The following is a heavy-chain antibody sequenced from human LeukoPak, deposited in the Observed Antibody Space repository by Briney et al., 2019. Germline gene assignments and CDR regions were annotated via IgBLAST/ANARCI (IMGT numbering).Heavy chain of an antibody. CDR1: GFIFSNYW. J-gene: IGHJ2*01. D-gene: IGHD4-23*01. Sequence: GGSLRLSCAASGFIFSNYWMTWVRQAPGKGLEWVSLIYSVGSTDYADSVKGRFTISRDNSKNIVFLQMNSLRVEDTAVYYCARESTVVSRYFDLWGRGTLVTVSS. CDR3: ARESTVVSRYFDL. CDR2: IYSVGST. V-gene: IGHV3-53*01.